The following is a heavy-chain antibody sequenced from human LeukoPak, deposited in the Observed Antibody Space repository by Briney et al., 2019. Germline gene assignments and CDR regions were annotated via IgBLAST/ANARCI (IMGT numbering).Heavy chain of an antibody. D-gene: IGHD4-23*01. J-gene: IGHJ4*02. Sequence: GGSLRLSCAASGFTFSNAWMSWVRQAPGKGLEWVGRIKSKTDGGTTDYAAPVKGRFTISRDDSKNTLYLQMNSLKTEDTAVYYCAKAVPKAVVTPSFDYWGQGTLVTVSS. CDR3: AKAVPKAVVTPSFDY. V-gene: IGHV3-15*01. CDR2: IKSKTDGGTT. CDR1: GFTFSNAW.